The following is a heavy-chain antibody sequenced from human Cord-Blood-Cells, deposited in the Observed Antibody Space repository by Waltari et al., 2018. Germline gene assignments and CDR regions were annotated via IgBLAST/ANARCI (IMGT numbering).Heavy chain of an antibody. CDR2: IYTSGTS. D-gene: IGHD6-13*01. CDR1: GGPISSGSYY. CDR3: ARRIAAAGTSYYYGMDV. Sequence: QVQLQESGPGLVKPSQTLSLTCTVSGGPISSGSYYWSWIRQPAGKGLEWIGYIYTSGTSNSNHARKGRITIAVDTAKNQLSRKLSSVTAAYTAVYYCARRIAAAGTSYYYGMDVWGQGTTVTVSS. V-gene: IGHV4-61*09. J-gene: IGHJ6*02.